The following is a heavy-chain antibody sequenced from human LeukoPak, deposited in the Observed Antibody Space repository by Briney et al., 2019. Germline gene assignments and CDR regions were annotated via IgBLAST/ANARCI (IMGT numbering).Heavy chain of an antibody. CDR3: ARDYDFSRPTDY. V-gene: IGHV3-74*01. CDR1: GLTFSNHW. Sequence: GGSLRLSCVVSGLTFSNHWMHWVRHAPGKGLVWVSHINNEGSDTRYADSVKGRFTISRDNGKNTVYLQMNSLRADDAAVYYCARDYDFSRPTDYWGQGTLVTVSS. CDR2: INNEGSDT. D-gene: IGHD3-3*01. J-gene: IGHJ4*02.